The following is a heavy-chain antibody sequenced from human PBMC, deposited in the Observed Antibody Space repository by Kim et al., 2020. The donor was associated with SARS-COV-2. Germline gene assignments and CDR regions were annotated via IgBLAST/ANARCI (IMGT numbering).Heavy chain of an antibody. Sequence: KVRFTISRDNATNSLYLQMNSLRAEDTAVYYCVSSCPTGGDCFLKSDFDYWGQGTLVTVSS. CDR3: VSSCPTGGDCFLKSDFDY. D-gene: IGHD2-21*02. J-gene: IGHJ4*02. V-gene: IGHV3-11*06.